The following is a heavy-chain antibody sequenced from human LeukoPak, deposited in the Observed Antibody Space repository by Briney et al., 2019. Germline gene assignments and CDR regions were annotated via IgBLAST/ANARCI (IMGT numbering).Heavy chain of an antibody. CDR1: GFTFSSYS. J-gene: IGHJ5*02. CDR3: ARGPLYDFWSGYYPSNWFDP. Sequence: GGSLRLSCAASGFTFSSYSMNWVRQAPGKGLEWVSSISSSSSYIYYADSVKGRFTISRDNAKNTLYLQMNSLRAEDTAVYYCARGPLYDFWSGYYPSNWFDPWGQGTLITVSS. V-gene: IGHV3-21*01. CDR2: ISSSSSYI. D-gene: IGHD3-3*01.